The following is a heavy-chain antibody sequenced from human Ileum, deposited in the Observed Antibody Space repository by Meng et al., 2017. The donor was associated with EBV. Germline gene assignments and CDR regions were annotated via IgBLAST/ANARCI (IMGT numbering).Heavy chain of an antibody. D-gene: IGHD1-26*01. CDR3: ASRELAPFDY. CDR2: IYYSGTT. J-gene: IGHJ4*02. CDR1: GGSFSSRKYY. Sequence: QLKLQAAGPGLVNSPGTLSLTCSVSGGSFSSRKYYWGWIRQPPGKALEWIASIYYSGTTYYNPSLQSRVSISVDKSKNQVSLNMTSMTAADTAVYYCASRELAPFDYWGQGTLVTVSS. V-gene: IGHV4-39*07.